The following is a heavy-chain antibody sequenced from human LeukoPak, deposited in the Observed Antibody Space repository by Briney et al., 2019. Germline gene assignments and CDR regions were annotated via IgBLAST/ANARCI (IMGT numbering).Heavy chain of an antibody. V-gene: IGHV4-34*01. CDR1: VGSFSGYY. CDR2: INHSGST. D-gene: IGHD4-17*01. Sequence: SETLSLTCAVYVGSFSGYYWSWIRQSPGRGLEWIGEINHSGSTSYNPSLKSRVTISVDMSKNQFSLNLDSVTAADTAVYYCARGLTTVTAGEYAFDIWGQGSRVTVSS. CDR3: ARGLTTVTAGEYAFDI. J-gene: IGHJ3*02.